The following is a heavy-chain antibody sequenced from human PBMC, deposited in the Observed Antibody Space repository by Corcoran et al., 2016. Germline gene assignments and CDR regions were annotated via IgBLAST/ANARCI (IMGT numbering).Heavy chain of an antibody. J-gene: IGHJ5*02. CDR3: AKDSGAEIVVVPATNWFDP. D-gene: IGHD2-2*01. CDR2: IAYDGSNK. Sequence: QVQLVESGGGVVQPGRSLRLSCAASGFTFSSYGMHWVRQAPGKGLEWVAVIAYDGSNKYYVDSVKGRFTISRDNSKKTLYLQMNSLRAEDTDVCYCAKDSGAEIVVVPATNWFDPWGQGTLVTVSS. V-gene: IGHV3-30*18. CDR1: GFTFSSYG.